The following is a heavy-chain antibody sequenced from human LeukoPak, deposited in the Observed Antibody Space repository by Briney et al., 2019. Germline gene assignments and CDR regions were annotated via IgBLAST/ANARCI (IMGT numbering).Heavy chain of an antibody. CDR1: GGYISSTSSY. Sequence: SETLSLTCTVSGGYISSTSSYWGWIRQPPGKGLEWIATIYYSGSTYYNASLKSRITIAVDTSKSQFSLKLSSVTAADTAVYYCARLNYYGFDYWGQGTLVTFSS. CDR2: IYYSGST. D-gene: IGHD1-26*01. CDR3: ARLNYYGFDY. V-gene: IGHV4-39*01. J-gene: IGHJ4*02.